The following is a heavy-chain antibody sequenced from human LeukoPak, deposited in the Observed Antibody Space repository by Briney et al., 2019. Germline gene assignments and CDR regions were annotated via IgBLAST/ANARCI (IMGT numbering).Heavy chain of an antibody. CDR2: ISSTSSYI. J-gene: IGHJ6*03. CDR1: GFTFSSYS. CDR3: ARESGSRSYYYYMDV. V-gene: IGHV3-21*01. D-gene: IGHD2-2*01. Sequence: GGSLRLSCAASGFTFSSYSMNWVRQAPGKGLEWVSSISSTSSYIYYADSVKGRFTISRDKDKNSVYLQMTSLRAEDTAVYYCARESGSRSYYYYMDVWGKGTTVTVSS.